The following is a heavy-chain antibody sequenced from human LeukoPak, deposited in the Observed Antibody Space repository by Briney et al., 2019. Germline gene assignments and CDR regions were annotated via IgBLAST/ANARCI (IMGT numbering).Heavy chain of an antibody. CDR1: GYTFTGYY. D-gene: IGHD4-23*01. J-gene: IGHJ4*02. CDR3: ARVQTPTTVVTPYDY. CDR2: INPNSGGT. Sequence: ASVKVSCKAPGYTFTGYYMHWVRQAPGQGLEWMGWINPNSGGTNYAQKFQGRVTMTRDTSISTAYMELSRLRSDDTAVYYCARVQTPTTVVTPYDYWGQGTLVTVSS. V-gene: IGHV1-2*02.